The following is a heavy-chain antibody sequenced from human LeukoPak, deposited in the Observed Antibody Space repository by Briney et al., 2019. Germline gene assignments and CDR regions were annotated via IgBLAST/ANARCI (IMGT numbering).Heavy chain of an antibody. CDR3: ARLVWLGESPGSWFDS. V-gene: IGHV4-59*11. D-gene: IGHD3-10*01. CDR1: GGSITNHF. CDR2: IHYIGST. J-gene: IGHJ5*01. Sequence: PSETLSLTCLLSGGSITNHFWSAIRPPPGKGVEWVGYIHYIGSTNYNPSLKSRVTISPHTSKNQLFLTLNSVTAADTAVYYCARLVWLGESPGSWFDSWGQGTLVTVSS.